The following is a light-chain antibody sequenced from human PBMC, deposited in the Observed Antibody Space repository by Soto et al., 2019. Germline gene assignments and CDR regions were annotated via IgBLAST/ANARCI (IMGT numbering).Light chain of an antibody. CDR2: DAS. Sequence: GGRLPIECRASQTVHNWLAWYQQKPGRAPKFLIYDASSLESGVPSRFSGSGSGTDFTLTISSLQSEDFAVYYCQHHNYWPYTFGQGTKVDIK. J-gene: IGKJ2*01. CDR3: QHHNYWPYT. CDR1: QTVHNW. V-gene: IGKV1-5*01.